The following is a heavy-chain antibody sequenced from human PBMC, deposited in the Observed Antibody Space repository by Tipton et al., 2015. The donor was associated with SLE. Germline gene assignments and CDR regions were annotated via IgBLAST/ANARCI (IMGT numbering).Heavy chain of an antibody. CDR1: GGSISSDY. J-gene: IGHJ3*02. CDR3: AREVVAYDAFDI. V-gene: IGHV4-59*12. CDR2: IYYSGST. D-gene: IGHD2-2*01. Sequence: TLSLTCIVSGGSISSDYWSWIRQPPGKGLEWIGYIYYSGSTNYNPSLKSRVTISVDTSKNQFSLKLSSVTAADTAVYYCAREVVAYDAFDIWGQGTMVTVSS.